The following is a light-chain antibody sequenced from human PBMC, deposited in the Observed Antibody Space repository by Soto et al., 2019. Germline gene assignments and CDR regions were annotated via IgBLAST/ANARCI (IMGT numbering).Light chain of an antibody. V-gene: IGKV3-15*01. J-gene: IGKJ1*01. CDR3: QQYNDWPRP. Sequence: EIVMTQSPATLSVSPGERATLSCRASQSVSSTLAWYQLRPGQAPSLLIYGASTRATGIPARFSGSGSGTEFTLPISSLQSEDFAVYYCQQYNDWPRPFGKGTRGEIK. CDR2: GAS. CDR1: QSVSST.